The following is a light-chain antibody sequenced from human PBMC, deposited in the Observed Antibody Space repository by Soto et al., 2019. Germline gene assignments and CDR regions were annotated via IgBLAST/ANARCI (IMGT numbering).Light chain of an antibody. CDR3: QQANSFPIT. CDR2: ATS. V-gene: IGKV1-12*01. CDR1: QAFSTW. J-gene: IGKJ5*01. Sequence: DIQMTQSPSSVSVSVGDRVTITCRASQAFSTWLAWYQQKPGQVPNLLIYATSSLQSGVPSRFSGSGSGTDFTLTISSLQPEDLRTYYCQQANSFPITFGQGTRLEL.